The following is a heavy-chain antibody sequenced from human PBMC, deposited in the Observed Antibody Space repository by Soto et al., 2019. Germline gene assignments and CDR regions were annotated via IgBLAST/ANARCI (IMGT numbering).Heavy chain of an antibody. CDR3: AKDGDRGIVVVYYYGMDV. CDR1: GFTFSSYA. J-gene: IGHJ6*02. CDR2: ISGSGGST. D-gene: IGHD2-2*01. V-gene: IGHV3-23*01. Sequence: GGSLRLSCAASGFTFSSYAMSWVRQAPGKGLEWVSAISGSGGSTYHADSVKGRFTISRDNSKNTRYLQMNSLRAEDTAVYYCAKDGDRGIVVVYYYGMDVWGQGTTVTVSS.